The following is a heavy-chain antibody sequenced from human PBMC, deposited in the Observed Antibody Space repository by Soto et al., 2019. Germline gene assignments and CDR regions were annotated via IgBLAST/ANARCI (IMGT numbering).Heavy chain of an antibody. Sequence: PGGSLRLSCAASGFTFSSYNMNWVRQAPGKGLEWVSYITSSSSDIFYADSVKGRFTISRDNAKNSLYLQMNSLRDEDTAVYYCARASNSWNQYGMDVWGQGTTVTVSS. V-gene: IGHV3-48*02. CDR3: ARASNSWNQYGMDV. D-gene: IGHD4-4*01. J-gene: IGHJ6*02. CDR1: GFTFSSYN. CDR2: ITSSSSDI.